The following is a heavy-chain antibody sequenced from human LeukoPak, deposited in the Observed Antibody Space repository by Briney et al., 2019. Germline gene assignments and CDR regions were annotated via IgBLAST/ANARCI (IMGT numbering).Heavy chain of an antibody. CDR3: AREDDWNYDY. Sequence: QVQLQESGPGLVKPSQTLSLTCTVSGGSISSGSYYWGWIRQPAGKGVEWIRHIYTSGSTNYNPSLKSRVTISVDMSKNQFSLKLSSVTAADTAVYCCAREDDWNYDYWGQGTLVTVSS. D-gene: IGHD1-7*01. V-gene: IGHV4-61*02. J-gene: IGHJ4*02. CDR1: GGSISSGSYY. CDR2: IYTSGST.